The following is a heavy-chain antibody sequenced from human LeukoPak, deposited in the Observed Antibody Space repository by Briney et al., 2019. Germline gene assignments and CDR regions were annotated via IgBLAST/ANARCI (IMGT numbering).Heavy chain of an antibody. Sequence: GGSLRLSCAASGFTFSSYGMHWVRQAPGKGVEWVAFIRYDGSNKYYADSVKGRFTISRDNSKNTLYLQMNSLRAGDTAVYYCAKDATTYYYDSSGYHFDYWGQGTLVTVSS. J-gene: IGHJ4*02. CDR3: AKDATTYYYDSSGYHFDY. CDR1: GFTFSSYG. CDR2: IRYDGSNK. D-gene: IGHD3-22*01. V-gene: IGHV3-30*02.